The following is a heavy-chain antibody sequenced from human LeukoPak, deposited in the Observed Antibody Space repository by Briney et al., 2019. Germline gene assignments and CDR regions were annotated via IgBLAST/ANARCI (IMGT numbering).Heavy chain of an antibody. V-gene: IGHV1-18*01. Sequence: GASVKVSCKASGYTFTSYGISWVRQAPGQGLEWMGWISAYNGNTNYAQKLQGRVTMTTDTSTSTAYMELRSLRSDDTAVYYCARCHYDILTGYYYALDYWGQGTLVTVSS. CDR1: GYTFTSYG. D-gene: IGHD3-9*01. CDR2: ISAYNGNT. J-gene: IGHJ4*02. CDR3: ARCHYDILTGYYYALDY.